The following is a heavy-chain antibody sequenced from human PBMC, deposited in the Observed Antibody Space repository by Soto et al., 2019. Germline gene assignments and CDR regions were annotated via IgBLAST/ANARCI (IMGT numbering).Heavy chain of an antibody. J-gene: IGHJ3*02. D-gene: IGHD3-16*01. CDR1: GGSFTSSAYY. V-gene: IGHV4-31*03. Sequence: QVHLQESGPGLVKPSQTLSLTCTVSGGSFTSSAYYWSWIRQLPGKGLEWIGDIFHTGTTNYNPSRKSRVTISIERSDNQLSLELRSVTAADTAVSHCASLLRTTFGTFDIWGQGTMVAVSS. CDR3: ASLLRTTFGTFDI. CDR2: IFHTGTT.